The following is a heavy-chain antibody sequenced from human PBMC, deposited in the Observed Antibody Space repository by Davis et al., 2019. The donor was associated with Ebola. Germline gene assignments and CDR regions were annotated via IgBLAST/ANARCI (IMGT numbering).Heavy chain of an antibody. V-gene: IGHV3-33*08. D-gene: IGHD5-24*01. CDR1: GFTFSSYA. Sequence: PGGSLRLSCAASGFTFSSYAMHWVRQAPGKGLEWVAVIWYDGSNKYYADSVKGRFTISRDNSKNTLYLQMNSLRAEDTAVYYCAREETAGAYGMDVWGQGTTVTVSS. CDR3: AREETAGAYGMDV. CDR2: IWYDGSNK. J-gene: IGHJ6*02.